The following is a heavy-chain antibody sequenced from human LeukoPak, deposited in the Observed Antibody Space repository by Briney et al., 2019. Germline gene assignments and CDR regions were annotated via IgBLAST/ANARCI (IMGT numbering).Heavy chain of an antibody. J-gene: IGHJ1*01. D-gene: IGHD3-10*01. Sequence: GGSLRLSCAASGFTVSSNYMSWVRQAPGKGLEWVSVIYSGGSTYYADSVKGRFTISRHNSKNTLYLQMNGLRAEDTAVYYCARGSNYYGSGSYFTPEYFQHWGQGTLVTVSS. CDR3: ARGSNYYGSGSYFTPEYFQH. V-gene: IGHV3-53*04. CDR1: GFTVSSNY. CDR2: IYSGGST.